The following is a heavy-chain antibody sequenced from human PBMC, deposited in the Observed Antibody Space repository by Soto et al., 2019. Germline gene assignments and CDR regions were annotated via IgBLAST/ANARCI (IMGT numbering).Heavy chain of an antibody. Sequence: ASGKVSCKASVYTFTSYYMHWGRQAPGQGLEWMGIINPSGGSTSYAQKFQGRVTMTRDTSTSTVYMELSSLRSEDTAVYYCARDSYDFWSGYPSGNWFDPWGQGTLVTVSS. D-gene: IGHD3-3*01. V-gene: IGHV1-46*01. J-gene: IGHJ5*02. CDR1: VYTFTSYY. CDR2: INPSGGST. CDR3: ARDSYDFWSGYPSGNWFDP.